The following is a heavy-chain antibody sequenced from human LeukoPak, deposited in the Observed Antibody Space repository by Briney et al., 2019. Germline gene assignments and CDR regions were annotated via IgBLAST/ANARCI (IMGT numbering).Heavy chain of an antibody. CDR1: GGSISSYY. D-gene: IGHD6-13*01. V-gene: IGHV4-59*01. CDR3: ARGSRGSSWHTDFDY. CDR2: IYYSGST. Sequence: KTSETLSLTCTVSGGSISSYYWSWIRQPPGKGLEWIGYIYYSGSTNYNPSLKSRVTISVDTSKTQFSLKLSSVTAADTAVYYCARGSRGSSWHTDFDYWGQGTLVTVSS. J-gene: IGHJ4*02.